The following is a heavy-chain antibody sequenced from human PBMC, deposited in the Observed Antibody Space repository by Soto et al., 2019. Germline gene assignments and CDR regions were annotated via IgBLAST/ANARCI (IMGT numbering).Heavy chain of an antibody. CDR2: ISPSNGNT. CDR3: ARGGIDYVDDY. Sequence: ASVKVSCKASAYTFTSYGINWVRQAPGQGLEWMGWISPSNGNTNYAQKFQGRVTMTTDTSTSTAYMQLRSLRSDDTAVYYCARGGIDYVDDYWGQGTLVTVSS. CDR1: AYTFTSYG. J-gene: IGHJ4*02. D-gene: IGHD4-17*01. V-gene: IGHV1-18*01.